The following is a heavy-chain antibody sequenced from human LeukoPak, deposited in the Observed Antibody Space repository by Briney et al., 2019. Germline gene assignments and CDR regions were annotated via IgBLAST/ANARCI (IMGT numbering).Heavy chain of an antibody. V-gene: IGHV7-4-1*02. CDR1: GYTFTSYS. CDR2: INTNTGNP. D-gene: IGHD3-10*01. Sequence: GASVKVSCKASGYTFTSYSMNWVRQAPGQGLEWLGWINTNTGNPTYAQGFTGRFVFSLDTSVNTAYLQISSLKAEDTAVYYCARGPRITMVRGGQWYYYMDVWGKGTTVTITS. CDR3: ARGPRITMVRGGQWYYYMDV. J-gene: IGHJ6*03.